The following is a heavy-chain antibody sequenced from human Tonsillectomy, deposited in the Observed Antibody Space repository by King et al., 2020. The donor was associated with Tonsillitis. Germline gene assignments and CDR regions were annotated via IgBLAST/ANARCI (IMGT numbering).Heavy chain of an antibody. J-gene: IGHJ4*02. V-gene: IGHV4-31*03. Sequence: QLQESGPGLVKPSQTLSLTCTVSGGSISSGGYYWSWIRQHPGKGLEWMGYIYYSGSTYYNPSLKSRVTITVDTSKNQFSLKLSSVTDADTAVYYCARSREDDTYYFDYWGQGTLVTVSS. CDR2: IYYSGST. D-gene: IGHD3-22*01. CDR3: ARSREDDTYYFDY. CDR1: GGSISSGGYY.